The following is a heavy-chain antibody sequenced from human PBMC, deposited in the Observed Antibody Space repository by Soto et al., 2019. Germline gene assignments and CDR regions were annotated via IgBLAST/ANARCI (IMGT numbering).Heavy chain of an antibody. CDR2: ISSSSSYI. D-gene: IGHD3-22*01. Sequence: EVQLVESGGGLVKPGGSLRLSCAASGFTFSTYSMNWVRQAPGKGLEWVSSISSSSSYIYYADSVKGRFTISRDNAMNGLXXPMNSLRAEDTGVYYGARYENSGYYGRWYYYGMDFWGQGTLVTVSS. V-gene: IGHV3-21*06. J-gene: IGHJ6*02. CDR3: ARYENSGYYGRWYYYGMDF. CDR1: GFTFSTYS.